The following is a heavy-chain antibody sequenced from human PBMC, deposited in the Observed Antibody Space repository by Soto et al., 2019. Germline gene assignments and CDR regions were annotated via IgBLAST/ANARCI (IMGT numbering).Heavy chain of an antibody. CDR2: IDSRSSTM. CDR1: GFTLSSYR. CDR3: ARAPGPIVPDFYFDY. D-gene: IGHD2-2*01. V-gene: IGHV3-48*02. J-gene: IGHJ4*02. Sequence: GGSLRLSCAASGFTLSSYRMHWVRQAPGKGLEWLSYIDSRSSTMYYADSVKGRFTISRDNAKNSLYLQMNTLRDEDTAVYYCARAPGPIVPDFYFDYWGQGTLVTAPQ.